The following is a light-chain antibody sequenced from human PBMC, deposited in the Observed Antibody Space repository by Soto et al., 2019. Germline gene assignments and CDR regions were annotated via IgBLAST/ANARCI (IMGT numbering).Light chain of an antibody. J-gene: IGLJ2*01. CDR2: GNS. CDR1: SSNIGAGYD. CDR3: QPYDSSLSGRGGV. Sequence: QSVLTQPPSVSGAPGQRVTISCTGSSSNIGAGYDVHWYQQLPGTAPKLLIYGNSNRPSGVPDRFSGSKSGTSASLAITGLQAEDEADYYCQPYDSSLSGRGGVFGGGTKLTVL. V-gene: IGLV1-40*01.